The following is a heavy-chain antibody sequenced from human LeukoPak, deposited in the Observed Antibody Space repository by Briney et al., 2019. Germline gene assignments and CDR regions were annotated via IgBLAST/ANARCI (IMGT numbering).Heavy chain of an antibody. Sequence: PGGSLRLSCAASGFTFSSYGMHWVRQAPGKGLEWVAVISYDGSNKYFADPVKGRFTIPRDNSKNTLYLQMNSLRAEDTAVYYCAKDMYSSSWYYFDYWGQGTLVTVSS. V-gene: IGHV3-30*18. J-gene: IGHJ4*02. CDR1: GFTFSSYG. CDR2: ISYDGSNK. CDR3: AKDMYSSSWYYFDY. D-gene: IGHD6-13*01.